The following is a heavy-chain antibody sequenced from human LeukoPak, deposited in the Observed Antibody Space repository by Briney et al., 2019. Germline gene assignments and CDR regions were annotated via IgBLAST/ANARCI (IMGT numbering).Heavy chain of an antibody. Sequence: GGSLRLSCAASGFTFSSYAMSWVRRAPGKGLEWVSSISSGSTYIDNADSLKGRFTISRDNAKNSLYLEMNSLRAEDTAVYYCARSKGGAQREYGMDVWGQGTTVTVSS. CDR1: GFTFSSYA. J-gene: IGHJ6*02. CDR2: ISSGSTYI. V-gene: IGHV3-21*06. D-gene: IGHD6-25*01. CDR3: ARSKGGAQREYGMDV.